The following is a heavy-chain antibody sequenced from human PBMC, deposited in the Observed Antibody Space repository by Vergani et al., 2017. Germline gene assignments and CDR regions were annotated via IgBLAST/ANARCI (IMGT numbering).Heavy chain of an antibody. D-gene: IGHD3-22*01. V-gene: IGHV1-18*01. CDR1: GYTFTSYG. CDR2: ISAYNGNT. J-gene: IGHJ3*02. CDR3: ARAPYYDSSGYYYVVVGAFDI. Sequence: QVQLVQSGAEVKKPGASVKVSCKASGYTFTSYGISWVRQAPGQGLEWMGWISAYNGNTNYAQKLQGRVTMTTDTSTSTAYMELRSLRSDDTAVYYCARAPYYDSSGYYYVVVGAFDIWGQGTMVTVSS.